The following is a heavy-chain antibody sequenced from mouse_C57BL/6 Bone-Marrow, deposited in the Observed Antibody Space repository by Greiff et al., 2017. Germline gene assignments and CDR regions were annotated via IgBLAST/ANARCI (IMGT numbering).Heavy chain of an antibody. CDR2: INYDGSST. CDR1: GFTFSDYY. V-gene: IGHV5-16*01. D-gene: IGHD2-3*01. J-gene: IGHJ4*01. CDR3: ARDAGYDHYYAMDY. Sequence: EVKLMESEGGLVQPGSSMKLSCTASGFTFSDYYMAWVRQVPEKGLEWVANINYDGSSTYYLDSLKSRFIISRDNAKNILYLQMSSLKSEDTATYYCARDAGYDHYYAMDYWGQGTSVTVSS.